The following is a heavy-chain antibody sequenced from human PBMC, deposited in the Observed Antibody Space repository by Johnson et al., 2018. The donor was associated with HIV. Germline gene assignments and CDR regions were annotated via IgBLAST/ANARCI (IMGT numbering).Heavy chain of an antibody. V-gene: IGHV3-30*14. D-gene: IGHD6-13*01. J-gene: IGHJ3*02. CDR1: GFTFSSYA. CDR2: ISYDGSNK. Sequence: QVQLVESGGGVVQPGRSLRLSCAASGFTFSSYAMHWVRQAPGKGLEWVAVISYDGSNKYYADSVKGRFTIPRDNSKNTLYLKMNRLGAEDTAVDYCARNWAAGIAAATMWWHAFDIGGQGTMVTVSS. CDR3: ARNWAAGIAAATMWWHAFDI.